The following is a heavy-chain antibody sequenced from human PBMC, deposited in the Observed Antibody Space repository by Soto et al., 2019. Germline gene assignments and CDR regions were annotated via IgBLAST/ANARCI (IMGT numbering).Heavy chain of an antibody. V-gene: IGHV4-59*01. CDR1: GGSISSYY. CDR2: IYYSGST. D-gene: IGHD6-13*01. CDR3: ARDSFMIPGIAAAAFAY. Sequence: SETLSLTCTVSGGSISSYYWSWIRQPPGKELEWIGYIYYSGSTNYNPSLKSRVTMSVDTSKNQFSLKLSSVTAADTAVYYCARDSFMIPGIAAAAFAYWGQGILVTVSS. J-gene: IGHJ4*02.